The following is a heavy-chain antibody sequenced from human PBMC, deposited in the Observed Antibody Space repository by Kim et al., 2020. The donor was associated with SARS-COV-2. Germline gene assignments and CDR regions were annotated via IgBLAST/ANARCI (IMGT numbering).Heavy chain of an antibody. D-gene: IGHD2-15*01. Sequence: KGRFTNSRDNSKNTLSLPMNNLRAEDTAVYYCAKERRKYCSGGSCHLEYWGQGTLVTVSS. J-gene: IGHJ4*02. CDR3: AKERRKYCSGGSCHLEY. V-gene: IGHV3-33*06.